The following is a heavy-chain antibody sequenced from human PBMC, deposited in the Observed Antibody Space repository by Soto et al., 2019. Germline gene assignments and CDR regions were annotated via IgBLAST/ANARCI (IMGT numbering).Heavy chain of an antibody. CDR2: IYASGAT. J-gene: IGHJ4*02. Sequence: SETLSLTCTVSGGSISTYYWSWIRQPPGGTLEWIGYIYASGATTYNPSLESRVTMSVDMPNNEFSLELTSLTAADTAVYYCARSHSFDGSIYHYYFDFWGQGTLVTVS. CDR3: ARSHSFDGSIYHYYFDF. CDR1: GGSISTYY. V-gene: IGHV4-59*01. D-gene: IGHD3-10*01.